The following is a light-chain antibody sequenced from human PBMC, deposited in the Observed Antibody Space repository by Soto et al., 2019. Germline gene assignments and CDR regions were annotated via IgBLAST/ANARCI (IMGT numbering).Light chain of an antibody. Sequence: EIVMTQSPATLSVSPGERATLSCRASQSVTSNLAWYQQKPGQAPRLLMYGASTRATGIPARFSGSGSGTEFTLTISSLQSEDFAVYYCQQYNNWPRTFGQGTNVEIK. CDR2: GAS. V-gene: IGKV3-15*01. J-gene: IGKJ1*01. CDR1: QSVTSN. CDR3: QQYNNWPRT.